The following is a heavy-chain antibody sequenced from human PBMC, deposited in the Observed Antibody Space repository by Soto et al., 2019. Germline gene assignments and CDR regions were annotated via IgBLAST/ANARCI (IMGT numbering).Heavy chain of an antibody. V-gene: IGHV4-39*07. J-gene: IGHJ4*02. CDR3: AGIYSGSPGGTLRY. CDR1: GGSISSSSFH. CDR2: IYYSGST. Sequence: SETLSLTCTVSGGSISSSSFHWGWIRQPPGKGLEWIGSIYYSGSTYYSPSLKSRVTISVDTSKNHFSLKLSSVTAADTAVYYCAGIYSGSPGGTLRYWGQG. D-gene: IGHD1-26*01.